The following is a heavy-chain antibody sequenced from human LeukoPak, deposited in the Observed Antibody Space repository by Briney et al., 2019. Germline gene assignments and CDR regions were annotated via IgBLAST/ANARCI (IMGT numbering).Heavy chain of an antibody. D-gene: IGHD1-26*01. V-gene: IGHV4-61*01. CDR3: ARTRDSGSYLYFDY. Sequence: PETLSLTCTVSGGSVSSGSYYWSWIRQPPGKGLEWIGYIYYSGSTNYNPSLKSRVTISVDTSKNQFSLKLSSVTAADTAVYYCARTRDSGSYLYFDYWGQGTLVTVSS. CDR1: GGSVSSGSYY. CDR2: IYYSGST. J-gene: IGHJ4*02.